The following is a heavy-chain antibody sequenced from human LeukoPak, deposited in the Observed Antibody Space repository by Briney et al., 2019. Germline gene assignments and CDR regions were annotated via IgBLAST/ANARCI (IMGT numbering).Heavy chain of an antibody. J-gene: IGHJ4*02. Sequence: GGSLRLSCAASGFTVSSNYMSWVRQAPGKGLEYVSAISSNGGSTYYANSVKGRFTISRDNSKNTLYLQMGSLRAEDMAVYYCARDGQSHDFWSGYWAYWGQGTLVTVSS. CDR2: ISSNGGST. D-gene: IGHD3-3*01. CDR3: ARDGQSHDFWSGYWAY. V-gene: IGHV3-64*01. CDR1: GFTVSSNY.